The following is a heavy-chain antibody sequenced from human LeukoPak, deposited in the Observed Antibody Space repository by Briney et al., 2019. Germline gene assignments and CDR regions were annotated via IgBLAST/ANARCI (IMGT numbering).Heavy chain of an antibody. Sequence: ASVKVSCKASGYTFTSYGISWVRQAPGQGLEWMGWISAYNGNTNYAQKLQGRVTMTTDTSTSTAYMELRSLRSDDTAVYYCARLDYYDSSGYYFLDYWGQGTLVTVSP. D-gene: IGHD3-22*01. CDR3: ARLDYYDSSGYYFLDY. J-gene: IGHJ4*02. CDR1: GYTFTSYG. V-gene: IGHV1-18*01. CDR2: ISAYNGNT.